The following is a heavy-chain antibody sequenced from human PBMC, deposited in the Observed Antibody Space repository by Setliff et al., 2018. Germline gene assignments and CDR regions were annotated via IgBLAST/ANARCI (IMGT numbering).Heavy chain of an antibody. V-gene: IGHV3-15*01. CDR2: IKSKTDGGTT. CDR1: GFTFSNAW. CDR3: TTGISIYYYDSSDYYWYYFDY. D-gene: IGHD3-22*01. J-gene: IGHJ4*02. Sequence: GGSLRLSCAASGFTFSNAWMSWVRQAPGKGLEWVGRIKSKTDGGTTDYAAPVKGRFTISRDDSKNTLYLQMNSLKTEGTAVYYCTTGISIYYYDSSDYYWYYFDYWGQGTPVTVSS.